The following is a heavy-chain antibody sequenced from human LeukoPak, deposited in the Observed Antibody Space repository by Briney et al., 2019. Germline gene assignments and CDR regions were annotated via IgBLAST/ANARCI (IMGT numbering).Heavy chain of an antibody. CDR1: GFTFSDYS. V-gene: IGHV3-48*01. Sequence: GGSLRLSCAASGFTFSDYSMNWVRQAPGKGLEWVSYISSSSNTIHYADSVKGRFTISRDNAKNSLYLQMNSLRAEDTAVYYCARDGHYDILTGYFQDWGQGTLVTVSS. D-gene: IGHD3-9*01. J-gene: IGHJ1*01. CDR3: ARDGHYDILTGYFQD. CDR2: ISSSSNTI.